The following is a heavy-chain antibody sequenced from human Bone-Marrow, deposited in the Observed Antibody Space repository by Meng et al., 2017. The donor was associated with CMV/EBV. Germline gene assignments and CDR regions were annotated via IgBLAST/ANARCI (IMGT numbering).Heavy chain of an antibody. CDR2: SNAGNGNT. CDR3: ARAVVVVPAAIQYYYYGMDV. D-gene: IGHD2-2*01. CDR1: GYTFTSYA. Sequence: ASVKVSCKASGYTFTSYAMHWVRQAPGQRLEWMGWSNAGNGNTKYSQEFQGRVTITRDTSASTAYMELSSLRSEDTAVYYCARAVVVVPAAIQYYYYGMDVWGQGTTVTVSS. J-gene: IGHJ6*02. V-gene: IGHV1-3*02.